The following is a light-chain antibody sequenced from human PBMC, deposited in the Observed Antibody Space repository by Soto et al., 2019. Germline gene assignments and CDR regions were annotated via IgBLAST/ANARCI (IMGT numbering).Light chain of an antibody. CDR1: PSVTNF. Sequence: EIVLTQSAATLSLSPGERATRSRRASPSVTNFLAWYQQKPGQAHRLLIYGAFNRATGIPARFSGSGSGTDFTLTVSSLEPEDFAVYYCHPRSNWPITVGQGTRLDIK. CDR3: HPRSNWPIT. V-gene: IGKV3-11*01. CDR2: GAF. J-gene: IGKJ5*01.